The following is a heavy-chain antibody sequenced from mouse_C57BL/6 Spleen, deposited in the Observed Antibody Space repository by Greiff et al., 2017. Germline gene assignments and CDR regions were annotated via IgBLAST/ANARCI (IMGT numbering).Heavy chain of an antibody. CDR3: AKKGDWDDAMDY. Sequence: VQLVESGPGLVQPSQSLSITCTVSGFSLTSYGVHWVRQSPGKGLEWLGVLWRGGSTDYNAAFMSRLSITKDNSKSQVFFKMNSLQADDTAIYYCAKKGDWDDAMDYWGQGTSVTVSS. CDR1: GFSLTSYG. V-gene: IGHV2-5*01. CDR2: LWRGGST. D-gene: IGHD4-1*01. J-gene: IGHJ4*01.